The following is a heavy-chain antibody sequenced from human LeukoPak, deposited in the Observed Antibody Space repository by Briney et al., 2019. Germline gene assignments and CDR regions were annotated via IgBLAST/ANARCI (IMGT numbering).Heavy chain of an antibody. CDR3: STWLRESSLSL. J-gene: IGHJ3*01. V-gene: IGHV3-48*03. D-gene: IGHD5-12*01. CDR1: GFTFNNYG. Sequence: GGCPRLSCAASGFTFNNYGVNWFRQAPGKGLEWISHNIVSGGPMYYSDSVKGRFVVSRDPAKNSLYLQMNRLRNEDTATYYCSTWLRESSLSLWGQGTVVTVSS. CDR2: NIVSGGPM.